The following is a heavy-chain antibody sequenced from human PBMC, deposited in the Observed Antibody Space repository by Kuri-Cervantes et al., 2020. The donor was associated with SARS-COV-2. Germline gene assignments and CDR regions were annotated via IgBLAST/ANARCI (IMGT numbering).Heavy chain of an antibody. V-gene: IGHV1-2*04. J-gene: IGHJ5*02. CDR3: ARDERGYSSNWFDP. Sequence: ASVKVSCKASGYTFTGYYMHWVRQAPGQGLEWMGWINPNSGGTNYAQKFQGWVTMTRDTSISTAYMELSRLRSDDTAVYYCARDERGYSSNWFDPWCQGTLVTVSS. CDR2: INPNSGGT. D-gene: IGHD6-13*01. CDR1: GYTFTGYY.